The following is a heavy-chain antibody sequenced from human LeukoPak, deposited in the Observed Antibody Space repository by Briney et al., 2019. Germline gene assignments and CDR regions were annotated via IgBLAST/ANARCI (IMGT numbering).Heavy chain of an antibody. D-gene: IGHD3-16*01. Sequence: PGGSLRLSCAASGFTFSSYSMNWVRQAPGKGLEWVSYISSSSSTIYYADSVKGRFAISRDNAKNSLNLQMNSLRAEDTAVYYCAREKRFTLLYYYGMDVWGQGTTVTVSS. J-gene: IGHJ6*02. V-gene: IGHV3-48*01. CDR2: ISSSSSTI. CDR3: AREKRFTLLYYYGMDV. CDR1: GFTFSSYS.